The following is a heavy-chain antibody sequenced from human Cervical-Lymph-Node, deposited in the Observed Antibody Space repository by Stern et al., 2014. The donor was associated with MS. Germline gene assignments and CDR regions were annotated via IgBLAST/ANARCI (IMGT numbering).Heavy chain of an antibody. CDR2: IIPVFATP. Sequence: QVQLVESGAEVQKPGSSVKVSCKASGDTSNTSAIHWVRQAPGQGLEWMGGIIPVFATPVYAQSLKGRVASAADESTATDNMELSSLRSDGTAVYYGARGASSAAWYKNAVDVWGQGTTVTVSS. J-gene: IGHJ6*02. CDR1: GDTSNTSA. D-gene: IGHD1-14*01. V-gene: IGHV1-69*01. CDR3: ARGASSAAWYKNAVDV.